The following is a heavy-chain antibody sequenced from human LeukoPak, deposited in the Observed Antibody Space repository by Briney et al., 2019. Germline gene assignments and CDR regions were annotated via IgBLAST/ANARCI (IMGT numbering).Heavy chain of an antibody. CDR1: GFTFSSYG. D-gene: IGHD5-12*01. CDR2: ISYDGSNK. CDR3: AKSRGYDQYYFDY. J-gene: IGHJ4*02. Sequence: GRSLRLSCAASGFTFSSYGMHWARQAPGKGLEWVAVISYDGSNKYYADSVKGRFTISRDNSKNTLYLQMNSLRAEDTAVYYCAKSRGYDQYYFDYWGQGTLVTVSS. V-gene: IGHV3-30*18.